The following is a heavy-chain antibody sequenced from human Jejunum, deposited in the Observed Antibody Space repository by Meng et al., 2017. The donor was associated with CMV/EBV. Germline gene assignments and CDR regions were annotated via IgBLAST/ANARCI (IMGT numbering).Heavy chain of an antibody. CDR1: FTFSNYA. D-gene: IGHD4-17*01. CDR3: AKRGYGDYYYYYGMDV. Sequence: FTFSNYAMSWVRQAPGKGLEWVSVFGGSGGSTYYADSVRGRFTISRDNSKNTLYLQMNSLRAEDTAVYYCAKRGYGDYYYYYGMDVWGQGTTVTVSS. J-gene: IGHJ6*02. CDR2: FGGSGGST. V-gene: IGHV3-23*01.